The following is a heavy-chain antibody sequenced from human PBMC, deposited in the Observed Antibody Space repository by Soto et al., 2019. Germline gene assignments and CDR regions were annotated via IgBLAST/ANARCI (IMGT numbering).Heavy chain of an antibody. D-gene: IGHD5-18*01. V-gene: IGHV3-23*01. CDR3: AKMEGMDTWAYSFDF. J-gene: IGHJ4*02. CDR2: IYGGGNGP. Sequence: EVQVLESGGGLVQPGGSLRLSCAATGFTFSDFAMSWVRQAPGKGLEWVSRIYGGGNGPHYADSVKGRVTISRDNSKNTLYLQMNSLRAEDTAVYYCAKMEGMDTWAYSFDFWGQGTLVTVSS. CDR1: GFTFSDFA.